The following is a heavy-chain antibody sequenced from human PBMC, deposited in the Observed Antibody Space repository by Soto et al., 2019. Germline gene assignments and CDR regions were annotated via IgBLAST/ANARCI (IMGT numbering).Heavy chain of an antibody. CDR3: ARDSGLEEKDNSGYYNNWFDP. V-gene: IGHV3-7*04. Sequence: LRLSCAASGFIFSNYWMSWVRQAPGKGLEWVANIKQDGSEKYYVDSVKGRFTISRDNAKNSLYLQMNSLRAEDTAVYYCARDSGLEEKDNSGYYNNWFDPWGQGTLVTVSS. D-gene: IGHD3-22*01. CDR1: GFIFSNYW. J-gene: IGHJ5*02. CDR2: IKQDGSEK.